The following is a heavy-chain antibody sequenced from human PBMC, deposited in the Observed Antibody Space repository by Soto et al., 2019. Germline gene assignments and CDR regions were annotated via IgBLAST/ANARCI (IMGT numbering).Heavy chain of an antibody. CDR3: TTYPGGTSIPLGVYGMDV. CDR2: IKSKTDGGTT. CDR1: GFTFSNAW. Sequence: GGSLRLSCAASGFTFSNAWMNWVRQAPGKGLEWVGRIKSKTDGGTTDYAAPVKGRFTISRDDSKNTLYLQMNSLKTEDTAVYYCTTYPGGTSIPLGVYGMDVWGQGTTVTVSS. D-gene: IGHD2-21*01. J-gene: IGHJ6*02. V-gene: IGHV3-15*07.